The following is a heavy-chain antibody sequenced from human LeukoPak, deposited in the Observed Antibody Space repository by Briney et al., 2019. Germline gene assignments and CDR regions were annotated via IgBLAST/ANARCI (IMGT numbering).Heavy chain of an antibody. CDR3: ARSSLRPDY. D-gene: IGHD2-2*01. V-gene: IGHV1-18*01. CDR2: ISAYNSKT. J-gene: IGHJ4*02. Sequence: GASVKVSCKASGYTFTSYGISWVRQAPGQGLEWMGWISAYNSKTNYAQKFQGRVTMTTDTSTSTAYMELRSLKFDDTAMYFCARSSLRPDYWGQGTLVTVSS. CDR1: GYTFTSYG.